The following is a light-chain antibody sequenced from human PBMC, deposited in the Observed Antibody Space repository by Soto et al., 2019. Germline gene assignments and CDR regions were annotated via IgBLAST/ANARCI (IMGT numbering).Light chain of an antibody. Sequence: DIQMTQSPSPLSASVGDRVTITCRASQSISSWLAWYQQKPGKAPKLLIYDASSLESGVPSRFSGSGSGTEFTLTINSLQSEDFAVYCCQQYDTWPPAFGPGTKVDIK. CDR1: QSISSW. CDR3: QQYDTWPPA. V-gene: IGKV1-5*01. J-gene: IGKJ3*01. CDR2: DAS.